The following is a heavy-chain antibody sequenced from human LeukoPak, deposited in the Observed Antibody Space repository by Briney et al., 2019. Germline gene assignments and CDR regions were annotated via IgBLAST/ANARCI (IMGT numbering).Heavy chain of an antibody. J-gene: IGHJ6*03. D-gene: IGHD2/OR15-2a*01. Sequence: SVKVSCKASGGTFSSYAISWVRQAPGQGLKWMGGIIPIFGTANYAQKFQGRVTITTDESTSTAYMELSSLRSEDTAVYYCASLSMSPDYYYYYMDVWGKGTTVTVSS. CDR1: GGTFSSYA. CDR2: IIPIFGTA. V-gene: IGHV1-69*05. CDR3: ASLSMSPDYYYYYMDV.